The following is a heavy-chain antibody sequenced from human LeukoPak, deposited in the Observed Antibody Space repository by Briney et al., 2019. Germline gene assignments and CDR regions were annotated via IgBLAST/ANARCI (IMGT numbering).Heavy chain of an antibody. D-gene: IGHD4-17*01. J-gene: IGHJ3*02. CDR3: ARERDYGDYRGAFDI. CDR2: ISAYNGNT. Sequence: ASVKVSCKASGYTFTSYGISWVRQAPGQGLEWMGWISAYNGNTNYAQKLQGRVTMTTDTSPSTAYMELRSLRPDDTAVYYCARERDYGDYRGAFDIWGQGTMVTVSS. CDR1: GYTFTSYG. V-gene: IGHV1-18*01.